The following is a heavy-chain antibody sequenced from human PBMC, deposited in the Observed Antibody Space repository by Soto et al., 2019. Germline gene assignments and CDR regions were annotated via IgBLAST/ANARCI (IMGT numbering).Heavy chain of an antibody. D-gene: IGHD6-19*01. Sequence: GGSLILSCAASGFTFSSYSMNWVRQAPGKGLEWVSYISSSSSTIYYADSVKGRFTISRDNAKNSLYLQMNSLRDEDTAVYYCARDKRGYSSGWHTKFRGAFDIWGQGTMVTVSS. CDR3: ARDKRGYSSGWHTKFRGAFDI. CDR2: ISSSSSTI. V-gene: IGHV3-48*02. CDR1: GFTFSSYS. J-gene: IGHJ3*02.